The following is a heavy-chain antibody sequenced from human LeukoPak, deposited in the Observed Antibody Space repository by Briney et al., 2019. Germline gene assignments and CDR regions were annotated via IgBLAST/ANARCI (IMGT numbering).Heavy chain of an antibody. CDR2: ISHSGST. V-gene: IGHV4-34*01. Sequence: SETLSLTCAVYGGSFSGYYWSWIRQPPGNGLEWIVEISHSGSTNHNPSLKSRVTISVDTSKNQFSLKLSSVTAADTAAYYCARSGSRRITMIVVGHYNWFDPWGQGNLVTVSS. CDR1: GGSFSGYY. D-gene: IGHD3-22*01. CDR3: ARSGSRRITMIVVGHYNWFDP. J-gene: IGHJ5*02.